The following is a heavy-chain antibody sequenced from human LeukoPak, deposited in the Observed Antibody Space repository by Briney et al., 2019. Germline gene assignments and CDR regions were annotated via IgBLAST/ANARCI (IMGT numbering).Heavy chain of an antibody. CDR2: IHDDGRT. D-gene: IGHD6-25*01. CDR1: GFTFSSYA. CDR3: AKVLTAAGLDL. V-gene: IGHV4-38-2*01. Sequence: GSLRLSCAASGFTFSSYAMSWVRQAPGKGLEWLANIHDDGRTAPNPSLRSRLPIAQDRSKNQFSLKVSSVTAADTAFYYCAKVLTAAGLDLWGQGILVTVSS. J-gene: IGHJ5*02.